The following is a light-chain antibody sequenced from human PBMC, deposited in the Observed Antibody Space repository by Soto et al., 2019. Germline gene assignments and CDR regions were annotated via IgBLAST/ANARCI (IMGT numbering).Light chain of an antibody. CDR1: GSDVGGHNL. Sequence: QSALTQPASVSGSPGQSITISCTGSGSDVGGHNLVSWYQQHPGKAPKLIIYEVNNRPSGVSNRFSGFKSGNTASLTISGLQSEDEAGYYCNSHTTSDTFWVFGGGAQVTVL. CDR2: EVN. CDR3: NSHTTSDTFWV. V-gene: IGLV2-14*01. J-gene: IGLJ3*02.